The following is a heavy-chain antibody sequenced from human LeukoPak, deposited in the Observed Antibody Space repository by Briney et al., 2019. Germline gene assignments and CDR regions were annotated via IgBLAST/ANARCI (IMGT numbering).Heavy chain of an antibody. CDR3: ARDLRLSSSLNYMDV. D-gene: IGHD6-6*01. Sequence: SETLSLTCTVSGGSISSYYWSWIRQAPGKGLEWIGYIYYSGSTNYNPSLKSRVTISVDTSKNQSSLKLSSVTAADTAVYYCARDLRLSSSLNYMDVWGKGTTVTVSS. J-gene: IGHJ6*03. V-gene: IGHV4-59*01. CDR2: IYYSGST. CDR1: GGSISSYY.